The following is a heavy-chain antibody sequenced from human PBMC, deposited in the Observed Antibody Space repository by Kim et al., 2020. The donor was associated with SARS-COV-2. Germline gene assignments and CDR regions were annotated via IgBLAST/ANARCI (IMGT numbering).Heavy chain of an antibody. J-gene: IGHJ3*02. CDR3: TILAYCGGDCSADDAFDI. V-gene: IGHV3-11*01. Sequence: GGSLRLSCAASGFTFSDYYMSWIRQAPGKGLEWVSYISSSGSTIYYADSVKGRFTISRDNAKNSLYLQMNSLRAEDTAVYYCTILAYCGGDCSADDAFDIWGQGTMVTVSS. D-gene: IGHD2-21*02. CDR1: GFTFSDYY. CDR2: ISSSGSTI.